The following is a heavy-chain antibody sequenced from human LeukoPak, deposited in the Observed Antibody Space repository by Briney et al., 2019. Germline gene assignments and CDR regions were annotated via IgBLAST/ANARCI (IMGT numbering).Heavy chain of an antibody. CDR1: GFTFDLYA. J-gene: IGHJ4*02. CDR2: MSYDGSNK. D-gene: IGHD2-15*01. Sequence: GGSLRLSCAASGFTFDLYAMHWVRQAPGRGLEWVAVMSYDGSNKYYADSVKGRFTISRDNSQNTLHLQMSSLRVADTAVYYCARDQVQLCSSGSCYVIDNWGPGTLVAVS. V-gene: IGHV3-30*04. CDR3: ARDQVQLCSSGSCYVIDN.